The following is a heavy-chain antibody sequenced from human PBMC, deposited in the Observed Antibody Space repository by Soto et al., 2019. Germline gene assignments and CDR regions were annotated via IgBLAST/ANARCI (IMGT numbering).Heavy chain of an antibody. CDR3: AREQHDPYDASGYYFNWFDP. Sequence: ASVKVSCKASGGTFNNYGINWVRQAPGQGLEWMGGVIPLFGAANYAQKFQGRVTVTADASTSVVYMQLSSLRSEDTAVYYCAREQHDPYDASGYYFNWFDPWGQGTLVTVS. CDR1: GGTFNNYG. V-gene: IGHV1-69*13. D-gene: IGHD3-22*01. J-gene: IGHJ5*02. CDR2: VIPLFGAA.